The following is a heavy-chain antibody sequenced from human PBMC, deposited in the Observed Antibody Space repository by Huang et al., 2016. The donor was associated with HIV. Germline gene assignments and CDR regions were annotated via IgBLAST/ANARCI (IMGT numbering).Heavy chain of an antibody. CDR1: GGSIKSTNFY. D-gene: IGHD3-22*01. J-gene: IGHJ4*02. CDR3: VRQTFYYDSGGYPPDY. Sequence: HLQESGPGLVKPSETLSLTCSVSGGSIKSTNFYWGWIRQPPGKGLEWIGSIYNSGDTSYNPALKSRVTISLDTSKKQFSLKLNFVTAADTAIYYCVRQTFYYDSGGYPPDYWGQGTLVIVSS. V-gene: IGHV4-39*01. CDR2: IYNSGDT.